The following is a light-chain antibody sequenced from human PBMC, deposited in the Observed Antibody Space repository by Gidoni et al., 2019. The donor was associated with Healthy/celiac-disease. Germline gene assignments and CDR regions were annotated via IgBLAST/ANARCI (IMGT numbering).Light chain of an antibody. CDR1: QSISSY. J-gene: IGKJ5*01. Sequence: DIQITRAPSSLTASVGDRVTITCRASQSISSYLNWYQQKPGKAPKLLIYAASSLQSGVPSRFSGSGSGTDFTLTISSMQPEDFATYFCQESDSTPLTFGEGTRVEIK. CDR2: AAS. V-gene: IGKV1-39*01. CDR3: QESDSTPLT.